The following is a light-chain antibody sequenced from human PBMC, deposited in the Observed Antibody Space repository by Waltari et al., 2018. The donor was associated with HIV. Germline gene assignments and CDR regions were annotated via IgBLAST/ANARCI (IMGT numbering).Light chain of an antibody. V-gene: IGLV2-23*02. Sequence: QSALTQPASVSRSPGQSITISCTGTSSDVWCYDLVSWYQHPPHKAPQVVIYEVTKRPSGVSNRFPGSKSGNTASLTISGLQAEDESDYYCCSYAGSRGVVFGGGTKLTVL. CDR2: EVT. J-gene: IGLJ2*01. CDR1: SSDVWCYDL. CDR3: CSYAGSRGVV.